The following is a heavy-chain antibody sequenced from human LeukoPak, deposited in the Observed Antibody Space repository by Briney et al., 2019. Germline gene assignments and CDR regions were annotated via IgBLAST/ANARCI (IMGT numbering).Heavy chain of an antibody. J-gene: IGHJ4*02. CDR2: IKPNSGDT. Sequence: ASVKVSCKASGYTFTSYYMHWIRQVPGQGLEWMGWIKPNSGDTNYAQSFQGRVTMTRDTSINTAYMELSRLKSDDTAMYYCARDRTTVTIFDSWGQGTLVTVSS. CDR1: GYTFTSYY. V-gene: IGHV1-2*02. D-gene: IGHD4-17*01. CDR3: ARDRTTVTIFDS.